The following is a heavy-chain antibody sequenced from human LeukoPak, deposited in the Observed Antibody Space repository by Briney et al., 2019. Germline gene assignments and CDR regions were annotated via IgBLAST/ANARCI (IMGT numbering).Heavy chain of an antibody. CDR3: ARDLRRRGYSYGY. J-gene: IGHJ4*02. V-gene: IGHV1-3*01. CDR2: INAGNGNT. D-gene: IGHD5-18*01. Sequence: ASVKVSCKASGYTFTSYAMHWVRQAPGQRLEWMGWINAGNGNTKYSQKFQGRVTITRDTSASTAYMELSSLRSEDTAVYYCARDLRRRGYSYGYWGQGTLVTVSS. CDR1: GYTFTSYA.